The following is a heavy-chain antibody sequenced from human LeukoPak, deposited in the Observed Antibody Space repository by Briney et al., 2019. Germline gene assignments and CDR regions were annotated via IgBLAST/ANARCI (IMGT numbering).Heavy chain of an antibody. J-gene: IGHJ4*02. CDR3: ARRGYSSSWHPFDY. V-gene: IGHV3-66*02. Sequence: GGSLRLSCAASGFTVSSNYMSWLRQAPGKGLEWVSVIYSGGSTYYADSVKGRFTISRDNSKNTLYLQMNSLRAEDTAVYYCARRGYSSSWHPFDYWGQGTLVTVSS. CDR2: IYSGGST. CDR1: GFTVSSNY. D-gene: IGHD6-13*01.